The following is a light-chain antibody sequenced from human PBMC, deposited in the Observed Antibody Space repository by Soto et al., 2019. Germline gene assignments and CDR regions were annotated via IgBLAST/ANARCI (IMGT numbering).Light chain of an antibody. J-gene: IGLJ1*01. V-gene: IGLV2-14*01. CDR2: EVD. CDR1: NSDVGGYNY. CDR3: SSHRSTGPIFV. Sequence: QSVLTQPASVSGSPGQSITISCTGSNSDVGGYNYVSWYQQHPGKAPKLMIYEVDNRPSGVSNRFSGSKSGNTASLTISGLQAEDEADYYCSSHRSTGPIFVLGNGTKVT.